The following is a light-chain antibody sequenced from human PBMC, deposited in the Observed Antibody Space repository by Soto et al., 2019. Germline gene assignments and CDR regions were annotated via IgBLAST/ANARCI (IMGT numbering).Light chain of an antibody. CDR1: QSVSSN. CDR3: QQRHMWPIT. Sequence: VMTQSPATLSVSPGEGYTLSCMASQSVSSNLVWYQHRPGQAPRLLIYDAYNRATGIPPRFSGSGSGTDFTLTISSLEPEDSAVYYCQQRHMWPITFGQGTRLEIK. CDR2: DAY. J-gene: IGKJ5*01. V-gene: IGKV3-11*01.